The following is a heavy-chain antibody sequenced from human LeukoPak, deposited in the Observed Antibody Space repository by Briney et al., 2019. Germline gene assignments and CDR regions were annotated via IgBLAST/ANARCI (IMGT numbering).Heavy chain of an antibody. D-gene: IGHD2-21*01. J-gene: IGHJ4*02. Sequence: PSETLSLTCNVSGDSISSYYWSWLRQPGGKALEWIWRIYTRGYTNYNPTLESRVTMSLDTDKSQFSLTLSYVTAADKDVYYCARLHIVTGNYFDSWGMGAMVTVSS. CDR1: GDSISSYY. CDR2: IYTRGYT. V-gene: IGHV4-4*07. CDR3: ARLHIVTGNYFDS.